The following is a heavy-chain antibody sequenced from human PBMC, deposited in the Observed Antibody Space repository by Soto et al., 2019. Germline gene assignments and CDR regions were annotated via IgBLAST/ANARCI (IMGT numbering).Heavy chain of an antibody. D-gene: IGHD1-1*01. CDR3: ARQTNLDYVDY. Sequence: SETLSLTCTVSRGSISSGTNYWSWIRQPPGKGLEWIGYFYSSGSPHYSPSLKSRVTMSVDTSNNQFSLELSSVTAADTTVYFCARQTNLDYVDYWGQGTLVTVSS. CDR1: RGSISSGTNY. J-gene: IGHJ4*02. CDR2: FYSSGSP. V-gene: IGHV4-61*01.